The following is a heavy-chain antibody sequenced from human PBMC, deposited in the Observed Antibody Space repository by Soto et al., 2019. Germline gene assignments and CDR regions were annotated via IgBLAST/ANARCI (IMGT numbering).Heavy chain of an antibody. J-gene: IGHJ4*02. CDR1: GYTFTSFD. CDR3: ARRPPQYCSGGSCYSFIRFDY. CDR2: MNPNSGNT. D-gene: IGHD2-15*01. V-gene: IGHV1-8*01. Sequence: QVQLVQSGAEVQRPGASVKVSCKTSGYTFTSFDINWVRQATGQGLEWMGWMNPNSGNTGYAQMFQGRVTMTRNTSISTAYLELSSLRSEDTAVYYCARRPPQYCSGGSCYSFIRFDYWGQGTLVTVSS.